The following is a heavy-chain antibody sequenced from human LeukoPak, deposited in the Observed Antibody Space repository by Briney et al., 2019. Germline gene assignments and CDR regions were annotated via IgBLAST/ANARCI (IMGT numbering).Heavy chain of an antibody. CDR2: INHSGST. CDR3: AIDLGSSWAQ. J-gene: IGHJ4*02. Sequence: KPSETLSLTCAVYGGSFSGYYWSWIRQPPGKGLEWIGEINHSGSTNYNPSLKSRVTISVDTSKNQFSLKLSSVTAADTAVYYCAIDLGSSWAQWGQGTLVTVSS. CDR1: GGSFSGYY. V-gene: IGHV4-34*01. D-gene: IGHD6-13*01.